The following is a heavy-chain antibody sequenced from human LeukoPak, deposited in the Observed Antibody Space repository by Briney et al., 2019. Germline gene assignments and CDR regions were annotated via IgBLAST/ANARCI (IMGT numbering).Heavy chain of an antibody. D-gene: IGHD3-3*01. V-gene: IGHV3-9*01. CDR2: ISWNSGSI. Sequence: PGGSLRLSCAASGFTFDDYAMHWVRQAPGKGLEWVSGISWNSGSIGYADSVKGRFTISRDNAKNSLYLQMNSLRAEDTALYYCAKDLTYYDFWSGTYGMDVWGQGTTVTVSS. CDR1: GFTFDDYA. CDR3: AKDLTYYDFWSGTYGMDV. J-gene: IGHJ6*02.